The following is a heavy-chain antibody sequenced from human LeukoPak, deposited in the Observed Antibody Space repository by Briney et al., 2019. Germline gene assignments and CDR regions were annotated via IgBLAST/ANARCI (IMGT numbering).Heavy chain of an antibody. Sequence: ASVKVSCKASGYIFTGYYMHCVRQAPGQGLVWMGIINPSDGSTSYAQKFQGRVTMTRDTSTSTVYMELSSLRSEDTAVYYCAREHPMVRGTREGFDSWGQGTLVTVSS. CDR3: AREHPMVRGTREGFDS. CDR2: INPSDGST. CDR1: GYIFTGYY. J-gene: IGHJ4*02. V-gene: IGHV1-46*01. D-gene: IGHD3-10*01.